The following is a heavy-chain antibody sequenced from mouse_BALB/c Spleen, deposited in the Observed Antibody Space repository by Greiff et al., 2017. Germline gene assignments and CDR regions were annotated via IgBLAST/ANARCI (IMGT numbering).Heavy chain of an antibody. D-gene: IGHD2-4*01. J-gene: IGHJ4*01. CDR1: GFTFSSYT. CDR2: ISSGGSYT. Sequence: DVMLVESGGGLVKPGGSLKLSCAASGFTFSSYTMSWVRQTPEKRLEWVATISSGGSYTYYPDSVKGRFTISRDNAKNTLYLQMSSLKSEDTAMYYCTRDRDYGGAYYAMDYWGQGTSVTVSS. V-gene: IGHV5-6-4*01. CDR3: TRDRDYGGAYYAMDY.